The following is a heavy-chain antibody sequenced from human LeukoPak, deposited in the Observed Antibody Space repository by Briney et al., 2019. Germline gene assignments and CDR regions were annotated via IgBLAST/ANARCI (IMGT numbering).Heavy chain of an antibody. Sequence: SGGPLRLSCAASGFTFSSYAMSWVRQAPGKGLEWVSAISGSGGSTYYADSVKGRFTISRDNSKNTLYLQMNSLRAEDTAVYYCARDAFSYYYYYMDVWGKGTTVTVSS. CDR2: ISGSGGST. J-gene: IGHJ6*03. CDR3: ARDAFSYYYYYMDV. V-gene: IGHV3-23*01. CDR1: GFTFSSYA.